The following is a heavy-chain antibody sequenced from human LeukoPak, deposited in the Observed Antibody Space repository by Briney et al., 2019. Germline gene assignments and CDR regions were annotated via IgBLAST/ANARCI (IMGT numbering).Heavy chain of an antibody. CDR1: GFTFSSYG. CDR3: ARAGRLSYRGYDYPFDY. V-gene: IGHV3-33*01. CDR2: IWYDGSNK. D-gene: IGHD5-12*01. Sequence: GGSLRLSCAASGFTFSSYGMHWVRQAPGKGLEWVAVIWYDGSNKYYADSVKGRFTISKDNSKNTLYLQMNSLRAEDTAVYYCARAGRLSYRGYDYPFDYWGQGTLVTVSS. J-gene: IGHJ4*02.